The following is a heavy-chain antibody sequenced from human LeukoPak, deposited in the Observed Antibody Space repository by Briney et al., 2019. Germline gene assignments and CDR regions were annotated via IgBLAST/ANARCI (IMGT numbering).Heavy chain of an antibody. CDR2: ISYHGSDK. D-gene: IGHD4-11*01. Sequence: GGSLRLSCAASGFTFSSYDMHWVRQAPGKGLEWVAVISYHGSDKYYADSVKGRFTISRDNSKNTLYLQMNSLRAEDTAVYYCAKDNSRWYFGYWGQGTLVTVSS. J-gene: IGHJ4*02. CDR3: AKDNSRWYFGY. V-gene: IGHV3-30*18. CDR1: GFTFSSYD.